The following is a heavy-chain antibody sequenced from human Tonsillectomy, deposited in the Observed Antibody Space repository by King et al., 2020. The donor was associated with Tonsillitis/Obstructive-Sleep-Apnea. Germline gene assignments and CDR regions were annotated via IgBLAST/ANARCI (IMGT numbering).Heavy chain of an antibody. CDR3: ARVRNPQQQVDGFDI. J-gene: IGHJ3*02. V-gene: IGHV3-33*01. CDR2: VWYDGGNK. CDR1: GFTFSDYG. D-gene: IGHD6-13*01. Sequence: QLVQSGGGVVQPGRSLRLSCAASGFTFSDYGMHWVRQAPGKGLEWVALVWYDGGNKYYADAVKGRFTISRDNSKNTLYLQMDCLRAEETAVYYCARVRNPQQQVDGFDIWGQGTMVTVSS.